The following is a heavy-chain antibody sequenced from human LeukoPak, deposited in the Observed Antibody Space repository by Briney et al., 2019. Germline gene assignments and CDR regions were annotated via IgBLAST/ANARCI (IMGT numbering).Heavy chain of an antibody. V-gene: IGHV1-58*01. J-gene: IGHJ5*02. CDR1: GFTFTGSA. D-gene: IGHD3-9*01. Sequence: GTSVKVSGKASGFTFTGSAVQWVRQARGQRLEGIGWIVVGSGNTNYAQKFQERVTITRDMSTSTAYMELSSLRSEDTAVYYCAAPGYWHGSYGNNWFDPWGQGTLVTVSS. CDR3: AAPGYWHGSYGNNWFDP. CDR2: IVVGSGNT.